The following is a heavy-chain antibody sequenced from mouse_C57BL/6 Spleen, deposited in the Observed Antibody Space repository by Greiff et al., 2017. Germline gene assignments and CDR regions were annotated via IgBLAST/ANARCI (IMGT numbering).Heavy chain of an antibody. Sequence: QVQLQQPGAELVKPGASVKMSCKASGYTFTSYWITWVKQRPGQGLEWIGDIYPGSGSTNYNEKFKSKATLTVDTSSSTADMQLSSLTSEDSAVYYCASYDYVVRVFDYWGQGTTLTVSS. CDR1: GYTFTSYW. CDR3: ASYDYVVRVFDY. D-gene: IGHD2-4*01. V-gene: IGHV1-55*01. CDR2: IYPGSGST. J-gene: IGHJ2*01.